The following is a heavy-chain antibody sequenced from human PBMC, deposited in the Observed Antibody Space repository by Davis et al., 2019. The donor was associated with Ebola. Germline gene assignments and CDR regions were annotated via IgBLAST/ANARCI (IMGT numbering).Heavy chain of an antibody. CDR2: INHSGST. J-gene: IGHJ5*02. V-gene: IGHV4-34*01. CDR3: ASDSGSYSAWFDP. CDR1: GGSFSGYY. D-gene: IGHD1-26*01. Sequence: PSETLSLTCAVYGGSFSGYYWSWIRQPPGKGLEWIGEINHSGSTNYNPSLKSRVTISVDTSKNQFSLKLSSVTAADTAVYYCASDSGSYSAWFDPWGQGTLVTVSS.